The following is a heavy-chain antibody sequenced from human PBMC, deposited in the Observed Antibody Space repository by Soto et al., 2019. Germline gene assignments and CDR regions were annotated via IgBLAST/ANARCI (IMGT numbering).Heavy chain of an antibody. CDR2: IYRSGST. CDR1: GGSIGSSTYY. J-gene: IGHJ4*02. Sequence: QLQLQESGPGLVKPSETLSLTCTVSGGSIGSSTYYWGWIRQPPGKGLEWIGSIYRSGSTYYNPSLRSRVILSVDTSKNQFSLKVTSVTATDTAVYYCASRSIAALDYWGQGALVTVSS. D-gene: IGHD6-6*01. V-gene: IGHV4-39*01. CDR3: ASRSIAALDY.